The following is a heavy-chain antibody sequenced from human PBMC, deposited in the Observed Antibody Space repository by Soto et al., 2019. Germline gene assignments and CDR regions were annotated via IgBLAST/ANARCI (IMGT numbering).Heavy chain of an antibody. V-gene: IGHV1-18*01. J-gene: IGHJ3*02. Sequence: ASVKVSCKASGYTFTSYGISWVRQAPGQGLEWMGWISAYNGNTNYAQKLQGRVTMTTDTSTSTAYMELRSLRSDDTAVYYCARDSGYCSSTSCPNTDAFDIWSQGTMVTVSS. CDR3: ARDSGYCSSTSCPNTDAFDI. CDR2: ISAYNGNT. CDR1: GYTFTSYG. D-gene: IGHD2-2*03.